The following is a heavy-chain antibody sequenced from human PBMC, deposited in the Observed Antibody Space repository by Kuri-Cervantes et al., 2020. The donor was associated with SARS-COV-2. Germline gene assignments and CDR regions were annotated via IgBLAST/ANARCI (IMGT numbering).Heavy chain of an antibody. V-gene: IGHV3-43*01. CDR2: ITYNSVGT. J-gene: IGHJ4*02. CDR1: GFTFNDYS. D-gene: IGHD6-13*01. Sequence: GGSLRLSCAASGFTFNDYSMLWVRQAPGKGLEWVSLITYNSVGTYYADSVKGRFTISRDSSKNSLYLQMNSLRTEDTALYFCAKDGYSSSLDYRGQGTLVTVSS. CDR3: AKDGYSSSLDY.